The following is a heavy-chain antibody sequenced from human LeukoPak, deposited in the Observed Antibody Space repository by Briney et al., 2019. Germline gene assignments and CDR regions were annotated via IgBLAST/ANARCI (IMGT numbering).Heavy chain of an antibody. D-gene: IGHD4-23*01. Sequence: PGRSLRLSCAASGFTFSSYWMSWVRQSPGKGLEWVANMNQDGSEKNYVDSVKGRFTILRDNAKNSLSLQMNSLGAEDTAVYYCARRTVVAREDYWGQGTLVTVSS. J-gene: IGHJ4*02. V-gene: IGHV3-7*01. CDR3: ARRTVVAREDY. CDR1: GFTFSSYW. CDR2: MNQDGSEK.